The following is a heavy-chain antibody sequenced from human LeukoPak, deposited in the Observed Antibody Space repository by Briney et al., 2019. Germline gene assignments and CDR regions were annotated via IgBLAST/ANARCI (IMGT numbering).Heavy chain of an antibody. Sequence: GASVKVSCKASGGTFSSYAISWVRQAPGQGLEWMGWISAYNGNTNYAQKLQGRVTMTTDTSTSTAYMELRSLRSDDTAVYYCARDQGFPNYDFWSGYYCLDYWGQGTLVTVSS. CDR3: ARDQGFPNYDFWSGYYCLDY. D-gene: IGHD3-3*01. J-gene: IGHJ4*02. CDR2: ISAYNGNT. V-gene: IGHV1-18*01. CDR1: GGTFSSYA.